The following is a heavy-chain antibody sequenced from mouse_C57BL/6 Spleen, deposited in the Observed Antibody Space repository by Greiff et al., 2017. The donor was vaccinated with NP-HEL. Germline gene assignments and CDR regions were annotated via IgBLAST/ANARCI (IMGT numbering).Heavy chain of an antibody. V-gene: IGHV1-81*01. J-gene: IGHJ2*01. Sequence: VQLQQSGAELARPGASVKLSCKASGYTFTSYGISWVKQRTGQGLEWIGEIYPRSGNTYYNEKFKGQATLTAAKSSSTAYMELRSLTSEDSAVYFWARGGWLLREVFDDWGQGTTLTVSS. CDR3: ARGGWLLREVFDD. D-gene: IGHD2-3*01. CDR2: IYPRSGNT. CDR1: GYTFTSYG.